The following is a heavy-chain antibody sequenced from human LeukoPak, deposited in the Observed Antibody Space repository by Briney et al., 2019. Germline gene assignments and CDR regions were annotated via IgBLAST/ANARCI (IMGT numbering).Heavy chain of an antibody. D-gene: IGHD3-10*01. J-gene: IGHJ4*02. Sequence: PSETLSLTCTVSGGSISSYYWSWIRQPPGKGLEWIGYIYYSGTTNYNPSLKSRVTISVDTSKNQFSLKLSSVTAADTAVYYCARDFNDGSGSYYTDWGQGTLVTVSS. V-gene: IGHV4-59*12. CDR1: GGSISSYY. CDR3: ARDFNDGSGSYYTD. CDR2: IYYSGTT.